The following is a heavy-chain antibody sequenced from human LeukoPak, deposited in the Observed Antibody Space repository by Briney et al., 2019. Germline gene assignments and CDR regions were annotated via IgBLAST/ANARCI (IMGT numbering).Heavy chain of an antibody. CDR2: ISAYNGNT. CDR1: GYTFTSYG. CDR3: ARLGITMVRGVILEYYYMDV. Sequence: ASVKVSCKASGYTFTSYGISWVRQAPGQGLEWMGWISAYNGNTNYAQKLQGRVTMTTDTSTSTAYMELRSLRSDDTAVYYCARLGITMVRGVILEYYYMDVWGKGTTVTVSS. V-gene: IGHV1-18*01. J-gene: IGHJ6*03. D-gene: IGHD3-10*01.